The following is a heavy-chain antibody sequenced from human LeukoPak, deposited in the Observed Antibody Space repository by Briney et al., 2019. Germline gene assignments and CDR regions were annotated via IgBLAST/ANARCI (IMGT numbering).Heavy chain of an antibody. D-gene: IGHD2-15*01. Sequence: PSETLSLTCAVYGGSLSGYYWTWIRQTPGKELEWIGEINYSGNTNYNRSLKSRVTISADTSKNQFSLRLSSVTAADTAVYYCARRGTAYCRGGNCYSDKYFDYWGQGTHVTVSS. V-gene: IGHV4-34*01. CDR3: ARRGTAYCRGGNCYSDKYFDY. CDR2: INYSGNT. J-gene: IGHJ4*02. CDR1: GGSLSGYY.